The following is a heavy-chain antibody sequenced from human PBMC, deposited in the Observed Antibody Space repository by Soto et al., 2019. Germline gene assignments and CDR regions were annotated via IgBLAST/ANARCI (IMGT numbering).Heavy chain of an antibody. D-gene: IGHD2-2*01. V-gene: IGHV1-2*04. Sequence: QVQLVQSGAEVKKPGASVKVSCKASGYTFTGYYMHWVRQAPGQGLEWMGWINPNRGGTNYAQKFQGWVTMTRDTSISTAYMELSRLRSDDTAVYYCAREPIVVVPAAFDYWGQGTLVTVSS. CDR3: AREPIVVVPAAFDY. CDR2: INPNRGGT. J-gene: IGHJ4*02. CDR1: GYTFTGYY.